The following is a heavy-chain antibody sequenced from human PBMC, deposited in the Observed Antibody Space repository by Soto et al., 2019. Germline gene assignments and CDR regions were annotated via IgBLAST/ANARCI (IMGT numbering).Heavy chain of an antibody. CDR3: ARDGSKKGDSYGFLGAGAFDI. D-gene: IGHD5-18*01. CDR1: GGSISSGGYY. CDR2: IYYSGST. J-gene: IGHJ3*02. V-gene: IGHV4-31*03. Sequence: SETLSLTCTVSGGSISSGGYYWSWIRQHPGKGLAWIGYIYYSGSTYYNPSLKSRVTISVDTSKNQFSLKLSSVTAADTAVYYCARDGSKKGDSYGFLGAGAFDIWGQGTMVTVSS.